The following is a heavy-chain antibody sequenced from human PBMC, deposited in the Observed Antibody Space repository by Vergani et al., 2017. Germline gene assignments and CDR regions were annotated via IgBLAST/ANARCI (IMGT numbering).Heavy chain of an antibody. CDR3: AKGSCSSTSCYMEALDY. V-gene: IGHV3-23*01. J-gene: IGHJ4*02. Sequence: EVQLLESGGGLVQPGGSLRLSCAASGFTFSSYAMSWVRQAPGKGLEWVSAISGSGGSTYYADSVKGRFTISRDNSKNTLYLQMNSLRAEDTAVYYCAKGSCSSTSCYMEALDYGGQGTLVTVSS. CDR1: GFTFSSYA. CDR2: ISGSGGST. D-gene: IGHD2-2*02.